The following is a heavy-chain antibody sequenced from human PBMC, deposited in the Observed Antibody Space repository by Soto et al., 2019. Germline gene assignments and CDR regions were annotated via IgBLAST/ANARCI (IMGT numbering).Heavy chain of an antibody. J-gene: IGHJ4*02. D-gene: IGHD3-16*01. CDR1: GFNVRSYW. V-gene: IGHV3-7*01. CDR2: IKEDGSEI. Sequence: GGSLRLCCAGSGFNVRSYWMSWVRQAPGKGLEWVASIKEDGSEIYYLQSVRGRFTISRDSAGNALQLAMNYLSAEDTATYFCARDIGFDYVNWGQGTLVTVSS. CDR3: ARDIGFDYVN.